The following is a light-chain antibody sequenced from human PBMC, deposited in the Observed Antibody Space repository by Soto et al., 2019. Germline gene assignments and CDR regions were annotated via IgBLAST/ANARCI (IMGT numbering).Light chain of an antibody. CDR1: QSVSSN. J-gene: IGKJ1*01. CDR2: GAS. V-gene: IGKV3-15*01. Sequence: EIVMTQSPATLSVSPGERATLSCRASQSVSSNLAWYQQKPGQAPRLLIYGASTRATGIPARFSGSGSGTEFTLTISSLHSEDFAVDYCQQYRTFGKGTKVEIK. CDR3: QQYRT.